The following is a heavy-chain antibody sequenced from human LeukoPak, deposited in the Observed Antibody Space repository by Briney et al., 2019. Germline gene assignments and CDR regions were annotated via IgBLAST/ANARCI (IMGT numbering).Heavy chain of an antibody. J-gene: IGHJ4*02. V-gene: IGHV3-30-3*01. D-gene: IGHD6-19*01. Sequence: GGSLRLSCAASGFTFSIYAMHWVRQAPGKGLEWVALISHDGTYTYYADSVKGQFTISRDNSKDTLYLHMDSLRVEDTAVYYCARDRSSGTFYFDFWGQGTLVTVSS. CDR1: GFTFSIYA. CDR3: ARDRSSGTFYFDF. CDR2: ISHDGTYT.